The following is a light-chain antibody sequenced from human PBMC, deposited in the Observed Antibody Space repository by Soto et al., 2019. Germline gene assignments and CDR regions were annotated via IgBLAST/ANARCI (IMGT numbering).Light chain of an antibody. Sequence: SALTQPASVSGSPGQSITISCTGTSSDVGGYNYVSWYQQHPGKAPKLMIYDVSNRPSGVSNRFSGSKSGNTASLTISGLQAEDEADYYCSSYTSSHYVFGTGTKLTVL. CDR2: DVS. CDR1: SSDVGGYNY. CDR3: SSYTSSHYV. V-gene: IGLV2-14*01. J-gene: IGLJ1*01.